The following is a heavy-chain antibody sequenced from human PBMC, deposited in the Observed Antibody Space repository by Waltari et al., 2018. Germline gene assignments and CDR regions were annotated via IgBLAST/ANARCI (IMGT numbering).Heavy chain of an antibody. CDR2: IYTSGST. CDR3: AKVGYGDNDKAPYFDY. D-gene: IGHD4-17*01. Sequence: QVQLQESGPGLVKPSQTLSLTYTVSGGSISSGSYYWSWIRQPAGKGLEWIGRIYTSGSTNYNPSLKSRVTISVDTSKNQFSLKLSSVTAADTAVYYCAKVGYGDNDKAPYFDYWGQGTLVTVSS. V-gene: IGHV4-61*02. J-gene: IGHJ4*02. CDR1: GGSISSGSYY.